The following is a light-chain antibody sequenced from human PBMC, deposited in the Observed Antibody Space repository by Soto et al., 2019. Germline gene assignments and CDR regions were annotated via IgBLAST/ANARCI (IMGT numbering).Light chain of an antibody. CDR3: SSYAGSNSFA. CDR2: EGT. CDR1: STNVGAYNY. V-gene: IGLV2-8*01. Sequence: QSALTQPPSASGSPGQSVTISCTGTSTNVGAYNYVSWYQQRPGKAPKLMIFEGTKLPSGVPDRFSDSKSGNTASLTVSGVQDDDEADYYCSSYAGSNSFAFGNGTKLTVL. J-gene: IGLJ1*01.